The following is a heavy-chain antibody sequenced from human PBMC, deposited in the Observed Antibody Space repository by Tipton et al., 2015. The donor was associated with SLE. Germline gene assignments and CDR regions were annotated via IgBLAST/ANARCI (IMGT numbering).Heavy chain of an antibody. D-gene: IGHD7-27*01. CDR3: AKGRNWADAFDI. CDR2: INWKGGST. J-gene: IGHJ3*02. V-gene: IGHV3-20*04. Sequence: SLRLSCAASGFNFDDYGMSWVRQAPGKGLEWVAGINWKGGSTGYADSVKGRFTISRDNAKNSLYLQMNSLRAEDMALYYCAKGRNWADAFDIWGQGTMVTVSS. CDR1: GFNFDDYG.